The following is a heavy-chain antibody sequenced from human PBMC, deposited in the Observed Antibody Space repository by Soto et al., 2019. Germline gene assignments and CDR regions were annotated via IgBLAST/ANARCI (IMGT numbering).Heavy chain of an antibody. J-gene: IGHJ5*02. V-gene: IGHV4-59*01. Sequence: PSETLSLTCTVSGGSTTAYYLNWIRQSPGQGLEWIGYISYSGSTNYNPSLQSRVTISMDSSKSQFSLRLTSVTAADSALYYCARAPLSLRGVSEFDPWGQGTVVTVSS. CDR3: ARAPLSLRGVSEFDP. D-gene: IGHD2-8*01. CDR1: GGSTTAYY. CDR2: ISYSGST.